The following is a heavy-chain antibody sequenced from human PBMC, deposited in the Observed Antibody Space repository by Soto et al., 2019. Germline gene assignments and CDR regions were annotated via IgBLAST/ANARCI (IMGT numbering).Heavy chain of an antibody. D-gene: IGHD6-19*01. CDR2: MNPNSGNT. CDR3: ARGSYSSGWYVDYYYYYMDG. Sequence: ASVKVSCKASGYTFTSYDINWVRQATGQGLEWMGWMNPNSGNTGYAQKFQGRVTMTRNTSISTAYMELSSLRSEDTAVYYCARGSYSSGWYVDYYYYYMDGWGKGTTVTVSS. V-gene: IGHV1-8*01. CDR1: GYTFTSYD. J-gene: IGHJ6*03.